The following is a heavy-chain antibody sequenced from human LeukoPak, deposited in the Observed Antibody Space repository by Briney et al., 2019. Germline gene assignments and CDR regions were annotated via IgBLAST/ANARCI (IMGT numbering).Heavy chain of an antibody. Sequence: PSETLSLTCTVSGGSISSNSYYWGWFRQPPGKGLEWIGSIHHSGSTFYNPSLKSRVTMSLDMSKNQFSLKLSSVTAADTAVYYCAGKYYYDSSGHYCVDWWGQGTLVTVSS. D-gene: IGHD3-22*01. CDR1: GGSISSNSYY. V-gene: IGHV4-39*07. J-gene: IGHJ4*02. CDR2: IHHSGST. CDR3: AGKYYYDSSGHYCVDW.